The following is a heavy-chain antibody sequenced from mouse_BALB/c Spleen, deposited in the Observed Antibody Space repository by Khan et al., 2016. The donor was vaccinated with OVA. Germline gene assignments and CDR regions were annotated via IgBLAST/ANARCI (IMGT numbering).Heavy chain of an antibody. Sequence: VQLQQSGPELMKPGASVKISCKASGYSFTTYYIHWVMQSHGTSLEWIGYIDPYSGSTTYNQNFKGKATLTVDKSSSTAYIHINNLTSEDPAAYYCNGRGLGAWFNYWGQGTLVTVSA. D-gene: IGHD1-1*02. CDR1: GYSFTTYY. CDR2: IDPYSGST. J-gene: IGHJ3*01. V-gene: IGHV1S135*01. CDR3: NGRGLGAWFNY.